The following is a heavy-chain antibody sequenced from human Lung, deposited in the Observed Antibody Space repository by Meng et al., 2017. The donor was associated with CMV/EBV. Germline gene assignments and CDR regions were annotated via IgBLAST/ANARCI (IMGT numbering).Heavy chain of an antibody. J-gene: IGHJ6*02. CDR1: GYTFTSYY. Sequence: ASVKVSCKASGYTFTSYYMHWVRQAPGQGLEWMGIINPSGGRTSYAQKFQGRVTMTRDTSTSTVYMELSSLRSEDTAVYYCARDRLGVTTGMDVWGQGTTVTVSS. CDR2: INPSGGRT. V-gene: IGHV1-46*01. D-gene: IGHD4-11*01. CDR3: ARDRLGVTTGMDV.